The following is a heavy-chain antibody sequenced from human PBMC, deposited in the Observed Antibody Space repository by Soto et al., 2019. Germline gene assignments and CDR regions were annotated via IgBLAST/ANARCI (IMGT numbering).Heavy chain of an antibody. CDR3: ARHTFRGGWWFDP. Sequence: EVQLVQSGAEVKYPGESLRISCQGSGYTFTTYWISWVRQMPGKGLEWMARIDPSDSYTSYSPSFQGHVTISVDKSISTAYLQWSTLKASDSAMYYCARHTFRGGWWFDPWGQGTLVTVSS. J-gene: IGHJ5*02. CDR1: GYTFTTYW. D-gene: IGHD3-16*01. CDR2: IDPSDSYT. V-gene: IGHV5-10-1*01.